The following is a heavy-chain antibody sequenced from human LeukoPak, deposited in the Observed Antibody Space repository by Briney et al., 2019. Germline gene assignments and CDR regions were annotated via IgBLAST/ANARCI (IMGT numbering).Heavy chain of an antibody. CDR2: SSGYNGDT. D-gene: IGHD4-23*01. Sequence: ALVKVSCKASRYTFANYGISWVRQGPGQGLEWMGWSSGYNGDTKYAQKFRRRVTMTTDPSTTTAYMELMSIRSDETAVFYCARDDYGGNSGLFDYWGQGTLLTVSS. CDR3: ARDDYGGNSGLFDY. V-gene: IGHV1-18*01. CDR1: RYTFANYG. J-gene: IGHJ4*01.